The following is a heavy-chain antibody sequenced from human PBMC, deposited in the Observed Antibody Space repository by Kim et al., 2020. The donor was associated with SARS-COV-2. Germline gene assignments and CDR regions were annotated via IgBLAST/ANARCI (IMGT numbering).Heavy chain of an antibody. D-gene: IGHD6-13*01. CDR3: ATAKPMIAAAGSWSLDY. J-gene: IGHJ4*02. CDR2: IYPGDSDT. V-gene: IGHV5-51*01. Sequence: GESLKISCKGSGYSFTSYWIGWVRQMPGKGLEWMGIIYPGDSDTRYSPSFQGQVTISADKSISTAYLQWSSLKASDTAMYYCATAKPMIAAAGSWSLDYWGQGTLVTVSS. CDR1: GYSFTSYW.